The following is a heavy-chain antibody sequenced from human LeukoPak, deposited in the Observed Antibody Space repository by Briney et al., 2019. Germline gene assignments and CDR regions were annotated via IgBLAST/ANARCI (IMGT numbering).Heavy chain of an antibody. D-gene: IGHD5-24*01. CDR1: GFTFSSYE. V-gene: IGHV3-48*03. CDR3: AKDAQRWLHVYYFDY. Sequence: GGSLRLSCAASGFTFSSYEMNWVRQAPGKGLEWVSYISSSGSTIYYADSVKGRFTISRDNSKNTLYLQMNSLRAEDTAVYYCAKDAQRWLHVYYFDYWGQGTLVTVSS. CDR2: ISSSGSTI. J-gene: IGHJ4*02.